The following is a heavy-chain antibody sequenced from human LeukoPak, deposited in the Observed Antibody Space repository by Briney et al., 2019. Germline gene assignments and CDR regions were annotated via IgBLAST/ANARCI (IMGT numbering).Heavy chain of an antibody. Sequence: SETLSLTCTVSGGSTSSGDYYWSWIRQPPGKGLEWIGYIDYSGSTYYNPSLKSRVTISVDTSKNQFSLKLSSVTAADTAVYYCARDGPAYGSGSPYYFDYWGQGTLVTVSS. V-gene: IGHV4-30-4*01. D-gene: IGHD3-10*01. CDR1: GGSTSSGDYY. J-gene: IGHJ4*02. CDR3: ARDGPAYGSGSPYYFDY. CDR2: IDYSGST.